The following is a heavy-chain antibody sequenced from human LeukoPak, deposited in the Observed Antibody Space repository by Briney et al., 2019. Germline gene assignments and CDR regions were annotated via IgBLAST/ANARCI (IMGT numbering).Heavy chain of an antibody. J-gene: IGHJ3*02. CDR1: GGSISSYY. D-gene: IGHD3-10*01. V-gene: IGHV4-59*01. CDR2: IYYSGST. Sequence: PSETLSLTCTVSGGSISSYYWSWIRQPPGKGLEWIGYIYYSGSTNYNPSLTSRVTISVDTSKNQFCLKLSSVTSADTAVYYCARRFGWTLDAFDIWGKGTMVTVSS. CDR3: ARRFGWTLDAFDI.